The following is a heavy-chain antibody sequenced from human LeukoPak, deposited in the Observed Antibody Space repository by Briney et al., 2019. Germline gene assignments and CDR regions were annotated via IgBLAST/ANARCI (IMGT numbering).Heavy chain of an antibody. D-gene: IGHD6-19*01. CDR2: INPNSGGT. CDR3: ARVLFYSSGNKSNRVDY. CDR1: GYTFTGYY. Sequence: AAVKVSCKASGYTFTGYYMHWVRQAPGQGLEWMGWINPNSGGTNYAQKFQGRVTMTRDTSISTAYMELSRLRSDDTAVYYCARVLFYSSGNKSNRVDYWGQGTLVTVSS. J-gene: IGHJ4*02. V-gene: IGHV1-2*02.